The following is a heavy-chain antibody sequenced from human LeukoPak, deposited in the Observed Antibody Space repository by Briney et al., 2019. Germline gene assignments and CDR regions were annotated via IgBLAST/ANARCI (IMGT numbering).Heavy chain of an antibody. V-gene: IGHV3-30*18. Sequence: GGSLRLSCAASGFTFSSYGMHWVRQAPGKGLEWVAVISYDGSNKYYADSVKGRFTISRDNSKNTLYLQMNSLRAEDTAVYYCAKASSDMYVWGSYRLDYWGQGTLVTVSS. J-gene: IGHJ4*02. CDR1: GFTFSSYG. CDR3: AKASSDMYVWGSYRLDY. D-gene: IGHD3-16*02. CDR2: ISYDGSNK.